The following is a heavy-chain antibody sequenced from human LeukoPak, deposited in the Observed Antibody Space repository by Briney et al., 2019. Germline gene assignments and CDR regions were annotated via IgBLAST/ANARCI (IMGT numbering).Heavy chain of an antibody. V-gene: IGHV4-59*01. Sequence: PSETLSLTCSVSGGSISDYYWSWIRQPPGKGLEWVGRIYYSGSTNYNPSLKSRVTISVDTSKNQFSLKLSSVTAADTAVYYCARGLVAGDAFDIWGQGTMVTVSS. J-gene: IGHJ3*02. D-gene: IGHD5-12*01. CDR2: IYYSGST. CDR1: GGSISDYY. CDR3: ARGLVAGDAFDI.